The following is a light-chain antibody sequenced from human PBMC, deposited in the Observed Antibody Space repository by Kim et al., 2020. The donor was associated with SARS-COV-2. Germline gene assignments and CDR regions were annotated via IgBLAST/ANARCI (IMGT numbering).Light chain of an antibody. CDR1: QSVSSNR. Sequence: EIVLTQSPGNLSLSPGERANLSCRASQSVSSNRLAWYQQRPGQAPRLLIYGASSRATGIPDRFSGSGSGTDFTLTISGLEPEDFAIYYCQQYGPSEMYTFGQGTKLEI. V-gene: IGKV3-20*01. J-gene: IGKJ2*01. CDR2: GAS. CDR3: QQYGPSEMYT.